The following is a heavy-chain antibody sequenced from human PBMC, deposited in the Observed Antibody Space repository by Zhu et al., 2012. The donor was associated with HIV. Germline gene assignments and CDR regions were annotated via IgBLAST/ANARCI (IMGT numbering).Heavy chain of an antibody. Sequence: QVQLQESGPGLVKPSETLSLTCSVSGGSISSLYWSWVRQPPGKGLEWIGYIYDSGSPNYNPSLKSRVTISGDTSKNQFSLKLSSVTAADTAVYYCARLRRVDRGSYATYYFDYWGQEFWSPSPQ. CDR3: ARLRRVDRGSYATYYFDY. CDR1: GGSISSLY. D-gene: IGHD3-16*01. CDR2: IYDSGSP. J-gene: IGHJ4*01. V-gene: IGHV4-59*11.